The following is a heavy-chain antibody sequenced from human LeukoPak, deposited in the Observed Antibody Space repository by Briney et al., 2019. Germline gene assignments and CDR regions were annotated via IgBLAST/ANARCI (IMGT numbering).Heavy chain of an antibody. CDR3: ARSPRGGTKTYFDY. CDR2: IYYSGST. CDR1: GGPISNYY. V-gene: IGHV4-59*01. D-gene: IGHD1-14*01. Sequence: PSETLSLTCTVSGGPISNYYWSWIRQPPGKGLEWIGYIYYSGSTNYNPSLKSRVTISVGTSKNQFSLRLSSVTAADTAVYYCARSPRGGTKTYFDYWGQGTLVTVSP. J-gene: IGHJ4*02.